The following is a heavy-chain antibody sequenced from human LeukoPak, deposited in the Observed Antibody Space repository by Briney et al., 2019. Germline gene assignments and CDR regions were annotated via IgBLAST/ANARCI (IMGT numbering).Heavy chain of an antibody. J-gene: IGHJ4*02. CDR2: ISSSGSTI. V-gene: IGHV3-11*01. Sequence: GGSLRLSCAASGFTFSDYYMSWIRQAPGKGLEWLSYISSSGSTIYYADSVKGRFTISRDNAKNSLYLQMNSLRAEDTAVYYCARDRTLYSYGTYYWGQGTLVTVSS. D-gene: IGHD5-18*01. CDR1: GFTFSDYY. CDR3: ARDRTLYSYGTYY.